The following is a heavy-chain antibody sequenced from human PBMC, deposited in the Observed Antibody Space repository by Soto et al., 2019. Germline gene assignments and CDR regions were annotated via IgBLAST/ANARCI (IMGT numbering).Heavy chain of an antibody. D-gene: IGHD1-26*01. CDR1: GYTFTSYG. CDR3: ARLKPSGSYYYFDY. Sequence: AASVKVSCKASGYTFTSYGISWVRQAPGQGLEWMGWISAYNGNTNYAQKLQGRVTMTTDTSTSTAYMELRSLRSDDTAVYYCARLKPSGSYYYFDYWGQGTLVTVSS. V-gene: IGHV1-18*01. J-gene: IGHJ4*02. CDR2: ISAYNGNT.